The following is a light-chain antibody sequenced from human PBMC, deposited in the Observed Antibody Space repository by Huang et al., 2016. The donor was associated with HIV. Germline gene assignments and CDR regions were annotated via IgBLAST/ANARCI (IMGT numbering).Light chain of an antibody. J-gene: IGKJ3*01. Sequence: DIQMTQSPSSLSASVGDRVTITCRASQGIANYSAWYQQKPGKVPKLLIYAASTFQSGVPSRFSGSGSGTDFTLTISSLQPEDVATYYCQKYHSAPFTFGPGTKVDIK. CDR2: AAS. V-gene: IGKV1-27*01. CDR3: QKYHSAPFT. CDR1: QGIANY.